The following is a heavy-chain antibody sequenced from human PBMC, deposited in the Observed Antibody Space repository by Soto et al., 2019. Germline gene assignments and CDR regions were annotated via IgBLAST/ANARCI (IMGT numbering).Heavy chain of an antibody. CDR2: IYTSGTT. CDR3: ARDGFGRYDGSGSEAFDI. D-gene: IGHD3-10*01. V-gene: IGHV3-53*01. CDR1: GLAVSDKY. J-gene: IGHJ3*02. Sequence: EVQLVESGGDLVQPGGSLRLSCAASGLAVSDKYMNWVRQAPGKGLEWVSVIYTSGTTYYADSVKGRFTISRDNFKNTLYLQMNSLRAEDTAMYYCARDGFGRYDGSGSEAFDIWGQGTMVTVSS.